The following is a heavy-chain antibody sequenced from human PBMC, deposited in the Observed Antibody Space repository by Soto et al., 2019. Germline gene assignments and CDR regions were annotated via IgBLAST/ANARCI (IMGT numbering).Heavy chain of an antibody. Sequence: GASVKVSCKASGYTFTSYAMHWVRQAPGQRLEWMGWINAGNGNTKYSQKFQGRVTITRDTSASTAYMELSSLRSEDTAVYYCARDRLRYFDWLLYSGYYFDYWGQGTLVTVSS. V-gene: IGHV1-3*01. D-gene: IGHD3-9*01. CDR2: INAGNGNT. CDR1: GYTFTSYA. J-gene: IGHJ4*02. CDR3: ARDRLRYFDWLLYSGYYFDY.